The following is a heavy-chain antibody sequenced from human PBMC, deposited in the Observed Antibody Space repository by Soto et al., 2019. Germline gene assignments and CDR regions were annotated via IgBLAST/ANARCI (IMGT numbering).Heavy chain of an antibody. CDR1: SGSISSRLYY. V-gene: IGHV4-39*02. CDR2: IYSTVST. J-gene: IGHJ3*02. Sequence: SETLSLTCSVSSGSISSRLYYWGWIRQPPGKGLEWIGTIYSTVSTHYNPSLKSRVAISVDTSKNQFSLKLNSVTAADTAVYYCARDRSDDLNSYDAFDIWGQGTVVT. D-gene: IGHD1-1*01. CDR3: ARDRSDDLNSYDAFDI.